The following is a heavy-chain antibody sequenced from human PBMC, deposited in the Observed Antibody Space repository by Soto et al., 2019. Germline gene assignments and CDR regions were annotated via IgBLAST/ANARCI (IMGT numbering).Heavy chain of an antibody. D-gene: IGHD3-10*01. J-gene: IGHJ4*02. CDR3: ARDLPKKGRFGELLGYYFDY. V-gene: IGHV1-69*04. CDR1: GGTFSSYT. CDR2: IIPILGIA. Sequence: SVKGSCKASGGTFSSYTISWVRQAPGQGLEWMGRIIPILGIANYAQKFQGRVTITADKPTSTAYMELSSLRSEDTAVYYCARDLPKKGRFGELLGYYFDYWGQGTLVTVSS.